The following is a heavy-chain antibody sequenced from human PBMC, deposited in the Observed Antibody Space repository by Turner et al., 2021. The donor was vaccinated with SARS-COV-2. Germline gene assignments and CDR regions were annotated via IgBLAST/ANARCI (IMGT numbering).Heavy chain of an antibody. Sequence: QVQLQESGPGLVKPSATLSLTCTVSGASISGSYWSWVRQPPGKGLEWIGYIHFSGTTNYNPSLRSRVTISLDTSKSQFPLHLRSVTAADTAVYYWTRELGYCSDGSCRFEYDYWGQGTLVTVSS. CDR3: TRELGYCSDGSCRFEYDY. CDR2: IHFSGTT. CDR1: GASISGSY. D-gene: IGHD2-15*01. J-gene: IGHJ4*02. V-gene: IGHV4-59*01.